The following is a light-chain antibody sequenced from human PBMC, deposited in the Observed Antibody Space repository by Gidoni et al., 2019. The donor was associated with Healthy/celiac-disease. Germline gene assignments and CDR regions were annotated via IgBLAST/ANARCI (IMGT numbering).Light chain of an antibody. CDR3: QQHYSTHS. CDR1: QSVLYSSNNKNY. Sequence: DIVMTQSPDSLALSLGERATINCKSSQSVLYSSNNKNYLAWYQQKPGQPPKLLIYWASTRESGVPDRFSGSGSGTDFTLTISRLQAEDVALYYCQQHYSTHSFGQGTKLEIK. CDR2: WAS. J-gene: IGKJ2*03. V-gene: IGKV4-1*01.